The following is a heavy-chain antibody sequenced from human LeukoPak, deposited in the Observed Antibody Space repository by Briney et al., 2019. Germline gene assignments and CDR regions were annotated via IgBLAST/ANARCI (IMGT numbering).Heavy chain of an antibody. V-gene: IGHV3-23*01. CDR1: GFIFSNFG. Sequence: GGSLRLSCVASGFIFSNFGMTWVRQAPGEGLEWLSAICTGSERTYYADSVKGRFTISRDNSRNTLYLQMSSLRAGDTAIYYCAKGNSLVRTTCYDYWGRGTLVTVSS. J-gene: IGHJ4*02. CDR3: AKGNSLVRTTCYDY. D-gene: IGHD3-10*01. CDR2: ICTGSERT.